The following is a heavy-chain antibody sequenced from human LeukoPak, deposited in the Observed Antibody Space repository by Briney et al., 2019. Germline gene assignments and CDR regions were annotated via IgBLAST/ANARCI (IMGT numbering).Heavy chain of an antibody. Sequence: SETLSLTCTVSGGSISSYYWSWIRQPPGKGLERIGYIYYSGSTNYNPSLKSRVTISVDTSKNQFSLKLSSVTAADTAVYYCAKSSSWYLDAFDIWGQGTMVTVSS. V-gene: IGHV4-59*01. CDR1: GGSISSYY. CDR3: AKSSSWYLDAFDI. D-gene: IGHD6-13*01. J-gene: IGHJ3*02. CDR2: IYYSGST.